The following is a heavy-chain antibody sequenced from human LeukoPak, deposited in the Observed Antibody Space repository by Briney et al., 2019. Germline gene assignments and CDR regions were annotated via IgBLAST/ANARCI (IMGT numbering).Heavy chain of an antibody. V-gene: IGHV4-59*01. J-gene: IGHJ5*02. CDR1: GGSISSYY. CDR2: IYYSGST. Sequence: SETLSLTCTVSGGSISSYYWSWIRQPPGKGLEWIGYIYYSGSTNYNPSLKSRVTISVDTSKNQFSLKLSSVTAADTAVYYCARGGSSSGWFDPWGQGTLVIVSS. D-gene: IGHD6-6*01. CDR3: ARGGSSSGWFDP.